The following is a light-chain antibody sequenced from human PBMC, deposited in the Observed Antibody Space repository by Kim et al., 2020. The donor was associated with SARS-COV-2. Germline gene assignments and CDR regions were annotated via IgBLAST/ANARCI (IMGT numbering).Light chain of an antibody. CDR2: NND. J-gene: IGLJ3*02. CDR3: ASWDGSLKGWV. V-gene: IGLV1-44*01. CDR1: SSSVGSNT. Sequence: GQRGTISCSGSSSSVGSNTVNWYQQVPGTAPRLLIYNNDQRPSGVPDRFSGSKSGTSASLAISGLQSEDETDYYCASWDGSLKGWVFGGGTQLTVL.